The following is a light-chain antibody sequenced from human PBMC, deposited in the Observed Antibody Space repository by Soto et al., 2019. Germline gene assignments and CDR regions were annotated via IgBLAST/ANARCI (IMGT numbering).Light chain of an antibody. V-gene: IGKV1-13*02. CDR1: QDIRGA. CDR2: DVS. Sequence: AIQLTQSPSSLSASVGDRVTITCRASQDIRGALAWYQQKPGKPPKMLNYDVSTLESGVPLRFSGISSGTDFPITISRLEPVDFATYYCQQFNSYPFTLGQGTLLEIK. CDR3: QQFNSYPFT. J-gene: IGKJ5*01.